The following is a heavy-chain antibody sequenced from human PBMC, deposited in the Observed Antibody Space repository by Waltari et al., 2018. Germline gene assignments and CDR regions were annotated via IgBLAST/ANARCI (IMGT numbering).Heavy chain of an antibody. D-gene: IGHD3-9*01. CDR3: ARGGHFDWLPIDS. Sequence: EVQLVESGGGLVQPGGSLRLPCAASGFTFSSYWMYWVRQAPGKGLVWVSRIHADGSATTYADSVMGRFTISRDNAKNTVFLQMNSLRAEDTAVYYCARGGHFDWLPIDSWGQGTLVTVSS. CDR2: IHADGSAT. V-gene: IGHV3-74*01. J-gene: IGHJ4*02. CDR1: GFTFSSYW.